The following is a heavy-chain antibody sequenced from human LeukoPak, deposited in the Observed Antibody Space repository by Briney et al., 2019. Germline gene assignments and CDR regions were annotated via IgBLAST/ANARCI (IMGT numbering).Heavy chain of an antibody. V-gene: IGHV1-18*04. Sequence: ASVKVSCKASGYTFTGYYMHWVRQAPGQGLEWMGWISAYNGNTNYAQKLQGRVTMTTDTSTSTAYMELRSLRSDDTAVYYCATVSQNYYYYYMDVWGKGTTVTVSS. J-gene: IGHJ6*03. CDR2: ISAYNGNT. CDR3: ATVSQNYYYYYMDV. CDR1: GYTFTGYY.